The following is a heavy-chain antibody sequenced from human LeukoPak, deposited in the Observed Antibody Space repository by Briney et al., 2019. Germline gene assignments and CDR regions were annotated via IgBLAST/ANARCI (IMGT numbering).Heavy chain of an antibody. Sequence: GGSLRLSCAASGFTLSSYSMNWVRQAPGKGLEWVSSISSSSSYIYYADSVKGRFTISRDNAKNSLYLQMNSLRAEDTAVYYCARYDYDSSGYYVDYWGQGTLVTVSS. CDR1: GFTLSSYS. D-gene: IGHD3-22*01. CDR2: ISSSSSYI. CDR3: ARYDYDSSGYYVDY. J-gene: IGHJ4*02. V-gene: IGHV3-21*01.